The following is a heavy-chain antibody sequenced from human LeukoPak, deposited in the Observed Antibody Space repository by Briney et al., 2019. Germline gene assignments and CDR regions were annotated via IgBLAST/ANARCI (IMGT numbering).Heavy chain of an antibody. V-gene: IGHV3-7*01. CDR3: ARSYDSSAWGAFDI. CDR2: IKQDGSEK. J-gene: IGHJ3*02. CDR1: GFTFSSYW. Sequence: PGGSLRLSCAASGFTFSSYWMNWVRQAPGKGLEWVANIKQDGSEKYYVDSVKGRFIISRDNAKNSLYLQMNTLRAEDTAVYYCARSYDSSAWGAFDIWGQGTMVTVSS. D-gene: IGHD3-22*01.